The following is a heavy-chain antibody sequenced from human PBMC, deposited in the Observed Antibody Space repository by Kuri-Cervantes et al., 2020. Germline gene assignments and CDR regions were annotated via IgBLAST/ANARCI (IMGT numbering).Heavy chain of an antibody. CDR2: IYYSGSP. J-gene: IGHJ2*01. V-gene: IGHV4-59*13. CDR3: ARDREYWYFDL. CDR1: GGSFSGYY. Sequence: SETLSLTCAVYGGSFSGYYWSWIRQPPGKGLEWIGYIYYSGSPNYNPSLKSRVTISVYTSKNQFSLKLSSVTAADTAVYYCARDREYWYFDLWGRGTLVTVSS.